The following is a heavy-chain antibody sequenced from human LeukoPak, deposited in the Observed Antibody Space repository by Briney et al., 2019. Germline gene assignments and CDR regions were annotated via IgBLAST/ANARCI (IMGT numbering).Heavy chain of an antibody. CDR3: ARATLMNY. J-gene: IGHJ4*02. Sequence: GGSLRLSCEASGFTFSSHEMNWVRQAPGKGLEWVSYISSSGSTIYYADSVKGRFTISRDNAKNSLYLQMNSLRAENTAVYYCARATLMNYWGQGTLVTVSS. V-gene: IGHV3-48*03. CDR1: GFTFSSHE. CDR2: ISSSGSTI.